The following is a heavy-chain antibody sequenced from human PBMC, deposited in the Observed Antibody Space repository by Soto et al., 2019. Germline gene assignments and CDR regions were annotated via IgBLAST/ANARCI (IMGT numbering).Heavy chain of an antibody. CDR2: IYPGDSDT. CDR1: GYSFTSYW. D-gene: IGHD3-22*01. V-gene: IGHV5-51*01. Sequence: GESLKISCKGSGYSFTSYWIGWVRQMSGKGLEWMGIIYPGDSDTRYSPSFQGQVTISADKSISTAYLQWSSLKASDTAMYYCARVPYYYDSSGYFAFDIWGQGTMVTVSS. J-gene: IGHJ3*02. CDR3: ARVPYYYDSSGYFAFDI.